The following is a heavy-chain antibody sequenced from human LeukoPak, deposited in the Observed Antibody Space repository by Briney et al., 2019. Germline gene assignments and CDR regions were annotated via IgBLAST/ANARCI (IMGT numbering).Heavy chain of an antibody. Sequence: SVKVSCKASGGTFSSYAISWVRQAPGQGLEWMGGIIPIFGTANYAQKFQGRVTITADESTSTAYMELSSLRSEDTAVYYCATAFYDSSGQGDYWGQGTLVTVSS. V-gene: IGHV1-69*01. J-gene: IGHJ4*02. CDR2: IIPIFGTA. CDR1: GGTFSSYA. D-gene: IGHD3-22*01. CDR3: ATAFYDSSGQGDY.